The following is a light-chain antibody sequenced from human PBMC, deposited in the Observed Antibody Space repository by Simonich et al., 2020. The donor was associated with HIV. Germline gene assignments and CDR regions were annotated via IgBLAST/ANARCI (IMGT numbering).Light chain of an antibody. Sequence: NFMLTQPHSVSESPGKTVTISCTRSSGSIASNYVQWYQQRPGSAPTTVIYEDNQRPSGVPNRVSGSIDSSSNSASLTISGLKTEDEADYYCQSYDISSWVFGGGTKLTVL. CDR2: EDN. CDR3: QSYDISSWV. V-gene: IGLV6-57*03. J-gene: IGLJ3*02. CDR1: SGSIASNY.